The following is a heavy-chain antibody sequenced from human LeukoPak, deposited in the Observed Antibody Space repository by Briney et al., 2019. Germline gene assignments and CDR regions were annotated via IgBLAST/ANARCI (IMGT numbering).Heavy chain of an antibody. CDR1: GFTFSSYA. CDR2: ISGSGGST. Sequence: GRSLRLSCAASGFTFSSYAMSWVRQAPGKGLEWVSAISGSGGSTYYADSVKGRFTISRDNSKNTLYLQMNSLRAEDTAVYYCATKASAQYYYYYYGMDVWGQGTTVTVSS. CDR3: ATKASAQYYYYYYGMDV. J-gene: IGHJ6*02. V-gene: IGHV3-23*01.